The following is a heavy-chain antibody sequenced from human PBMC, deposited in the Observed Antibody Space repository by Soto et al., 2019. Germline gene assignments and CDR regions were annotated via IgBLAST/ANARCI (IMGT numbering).Heavy chain of an antibody. CDR2: IIPIFGTA. J-gene: IGHJ5*02. V-gene: IGHV1-69*01. Sequence: QVQLVQSGAEVKKPGSSVKVSCKASGGTFSSYAISWVRQAPGQGLEWMGGIIPIFGTANYAQKFQGRVTINADESTSTAYMELSSLRSEDTAVYYCARGRGEEMATISSRIFDPWGQGTLVTVSS. CDR3: ARGRGEEMATISSRIFDP. CDR1: GGTFSSYA. D-gene: IGHD5-12*01.